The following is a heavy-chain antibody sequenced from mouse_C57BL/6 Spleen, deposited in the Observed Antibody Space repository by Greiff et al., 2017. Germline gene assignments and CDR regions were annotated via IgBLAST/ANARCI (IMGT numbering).Heavy chain of an antibody. D-gene: IGHD1-1*01. J-gene: IGHJ4*01. Sequence: VQLQQSGAELVRPGASVKLSCTASGFNIKDDYMHWVKQRPEQGLEWIGWIDPENGDTEYASKFQGKATITADTSSNTAYLQLSSLTSEDTAVYYSTTPYYGSSQGAMDYWGQGTSVTVSS. CDR2: IDPENGDT. V-gene: IGHV14-4*01. CDR1: GFNIKDDY. CDR3: TTPYYGSSQGAMDY.